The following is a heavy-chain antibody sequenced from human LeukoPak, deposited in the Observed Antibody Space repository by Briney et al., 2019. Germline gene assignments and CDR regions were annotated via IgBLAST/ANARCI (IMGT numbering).Heavy chain of an antibody. V-gene: IGHV3-21*01. Sequence: PGGSLRLSCAASGFTFSSYSMNWVRQAPGKGLEWVSSISSSSSYIYYADSVKGRFTISRDNAKNSLYLQMNSLRAEDTAVYYCARDYYDSSGYGSGGNYYYGMDVWGQGTTVTVSS. CDR2: ISSSSSYI. J-gene: IGHJ6*02. CDR1: GFTFSSYS. D-gene: IGHD3-22*01. CDR3: ARDYYDSSGYGSGGNYYYGMDV.